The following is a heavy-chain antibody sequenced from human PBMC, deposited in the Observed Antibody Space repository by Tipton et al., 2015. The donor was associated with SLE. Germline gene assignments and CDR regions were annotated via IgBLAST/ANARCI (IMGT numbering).Heavy chain of an antibody. CDR3: ARASAGDSSGYYYSYYFDY. J-gene: IGHJ4*02. CDR1: GGSISSGGYY. D-gene: IGHD3-22*01. Sequence: TLSLTCTVSGGSISSGGYYWSWIRQHPGKGLEWIGYIYYSGSTYYNPSLKSRLTISVDTSKNQFSLKLSSVTAADTAVYYCARASAGDSSGYYYSYYFDYWGQGTLVTVSS. V-gene: IGHV4-31*03. CDR2: IYYSGST.